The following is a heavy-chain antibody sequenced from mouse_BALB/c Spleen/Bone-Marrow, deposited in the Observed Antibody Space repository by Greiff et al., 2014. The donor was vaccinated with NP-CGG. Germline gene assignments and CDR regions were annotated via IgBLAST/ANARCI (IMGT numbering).Heavy chain of an antibody. Sequence: DVKLVESGGGLVQPGGSRKLSRAASGFTFSSFGMHWVRQAPEKGLEWVAYISSGSSTIYYADTMKGRFTISRDNPKNTLFLQMTSLRSEDTAMYYCTRSGTLGAMDYWGQGTSVTVSS. D-gene: IGHD3-3*01. V-gene: IGHV5-17*02. CDR2: ISSGSSTI. CDR1: GFTFSSFG. J-gene: IGHJ4*01. CDR3: TRSGTLGAMDY.